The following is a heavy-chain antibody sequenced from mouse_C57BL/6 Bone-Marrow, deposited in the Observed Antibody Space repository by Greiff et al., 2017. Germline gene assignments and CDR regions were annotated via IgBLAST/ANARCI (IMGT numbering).Heavy chain of an antibody. CDR3: ARHRTGTYFDV. J-gene: IGHJ1*03. CDR2: ISSGGSYT. D-gene: IGHD4-1*01. V-gene: IGHV5-6*01. Sequence: EVQLVESGGDLVKPGGSLKLSCAASGFTFSSYGMSWVRQTPDKRLEWVATISSGGSYTYYPDSVKGRFTISRDNAKNTLYLQMSNLKSEDTAMYYCARHRTGTYFDVWGTGTTVTVSS. CDR1: GFTFSSYG.